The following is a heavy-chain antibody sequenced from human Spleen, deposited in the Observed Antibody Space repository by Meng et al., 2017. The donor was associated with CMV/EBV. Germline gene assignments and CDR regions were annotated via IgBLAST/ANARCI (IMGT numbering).Heavy chain of an antibody. J-gene: IGHJ4*02. D-gene: IGHD5-18*01. CDR3: ATFNGFSFFFDY. CDR2: ISPSGRTI. V-gene: IGHV3-48*03. CDR1: GFTFSGYE. Sequence: GESLKISCTTSGFTFSGYEMNWVRQAPGKGPEWPAYISPSGRTIYYADSVRGRFTISRDDAKNSLYLQMNSLRAEDTAVYYCATFNGFSFFFDYWGQGALVTVSS.